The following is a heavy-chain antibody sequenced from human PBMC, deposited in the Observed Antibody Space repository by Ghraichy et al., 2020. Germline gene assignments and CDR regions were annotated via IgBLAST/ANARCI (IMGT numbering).Heavy chain of an antibody. CDR2: IYYSGST. CDR3: AGGEFIAAAGTHTHALDI. CDR1: GGSISSYY. D-gene: IGHD6-13*01. J-gene: IGHJ3*02. V-gene: IGHV4-59*01. Sequence: SETLSLTCTVSGGSISSYYWSWIRQPPGKGLEWIGYIYYSGSTNYNPSLKSRVTITVDTSKNQFSLKLSSVTAADKAVYYCAGGEFIAAAGTHTHALDIGGQGTMVTVSS.